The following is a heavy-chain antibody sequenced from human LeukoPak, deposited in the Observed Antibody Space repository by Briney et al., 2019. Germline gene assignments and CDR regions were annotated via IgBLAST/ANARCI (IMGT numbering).Heavy chain of an antibody. Sequence: PSETLSLTCTVSGGSISSGGYYWSWIRQHPGKGLEWIGYIYYSGSTYYNPSLKSRVTISVDTSKNQFSLKLSSVTAADTAVYYCARYSGYDSPFDYWGQGTLVTVSS. CDR2: IYYSGST. CDR1: GGSISSGGYY. J-gene: IGHJ4*02. D-gene: IGHD5-12*01. V-gene: IGHV4-31*03. CDR3: ARYSGYDSPFDY.